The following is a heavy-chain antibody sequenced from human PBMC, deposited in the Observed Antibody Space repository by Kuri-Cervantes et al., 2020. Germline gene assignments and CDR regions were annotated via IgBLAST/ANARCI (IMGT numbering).Heavy chain of an antibody. CDR3: AREQYSDNAFDI. V-gene: IGHV3-21*01. D-gene: IGHD1-26*01. CDR1: GFTFSSYS. Sequence: GGSLRLSCAASGFTFSSYSMNWVRQAPGKGLEWVSSISSSSSYIYYADSVKGRFTISRDNAKNSLYLQMNSLRAEDTAVYYCAREQYSDNAFDIWGQGTMVTVSS. J-gene: IGHJ3*02. CDR2: ISSSSSYI.